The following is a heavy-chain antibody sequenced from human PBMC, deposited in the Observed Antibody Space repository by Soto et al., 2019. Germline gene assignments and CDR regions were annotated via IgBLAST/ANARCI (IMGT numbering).Heavy chain of an antibody. V-gene: IGHV3-7*02. CDR1: GFSFSTYW. Sequence: PGGSLRLSCAASGFSFSTYWMSWVRQAPGTGLEWVANIKQDGSETFYVDSLKGRFTISRDNAKNSLHLQMNSLRDEDTAVYYCARQAVVVVTAMHAFDIWGQGTMVTVSS. J-gene: IGHJ3*02. CDR2: IKQDGSET. CDR3: ARQAVVVVTAMHAFDI. D-gene: IGHD2-21*02.